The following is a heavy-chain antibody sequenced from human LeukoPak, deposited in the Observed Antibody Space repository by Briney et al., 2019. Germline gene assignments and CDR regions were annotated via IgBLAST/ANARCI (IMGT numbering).Heavy chain of an antibody. J-gene: IGHJ3*02. CDR1: GLTVRNNS. D-gene: IGHD3-16*01. Sequence: GGSLRLSCAASGLTVRNNSMSWVRQAPGKGLERVSVTDSGGNYADSVKGRFTISRDNSKNTLYLQMNSLRAEDTAVYYCARDKVPWGNDAFEIWGQGTMVTVSS. CDR3: ARDKVPWGNDAFEI. V-gene: IGHV3-66*01. CDR2: TDSGG.